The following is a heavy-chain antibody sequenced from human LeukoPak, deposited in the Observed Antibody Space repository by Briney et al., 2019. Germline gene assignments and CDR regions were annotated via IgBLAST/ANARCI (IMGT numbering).Heavy chain of an antibody. J-gene: IGHJ1*01. CDR3: ARDAMIVVDPEYFQH. CDR1: GYTFTGYY. D-gene: IGHD3-22*01. V-gene: IGHV1-2*02. Sequence: ASVKVSCKASGYTFTGYYMHLVRRAPGQGLEWMGWSNANSGGTNYAQKFQGRVTMTRDTSISTAYMELSRLRSDDTAVYYCARDAMIVVDPEYFQHWGQGTLVTVSS. CDR2: SNANSGGT.